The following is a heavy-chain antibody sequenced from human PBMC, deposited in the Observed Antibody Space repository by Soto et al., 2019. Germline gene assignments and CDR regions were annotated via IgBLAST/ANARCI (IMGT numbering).Heavy chain of an antibody. J-gene: IGHJ4*02. D-gene: IGHD5-12*01. Sequence: EVQLVESGGGLVQPGGSLRLSCAASGFSFSNHWMNWVRQVPGKGLEWVAIIKEDGSEEHYVDSVKGRFTISRDNAKISLYLQMNSPRVEDTAVYYCARGSGFLIDSWGQGSLVTVSS. CDR3: ARGSGFLIDS. V-gene: IGHV3-7*04. CDR2: IKEDGSEE. CDR1: GFSFSNHW.